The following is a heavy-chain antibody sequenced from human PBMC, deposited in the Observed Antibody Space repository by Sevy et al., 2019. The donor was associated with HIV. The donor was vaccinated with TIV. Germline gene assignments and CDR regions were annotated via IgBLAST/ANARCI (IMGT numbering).Heavy chain of an antibody. D-gene: IGHD3-22*01. CDR1: GFTFSSYY. CDR3: ARPRYLSYYYDRGLGAFDI. Sequence: GGSVRLSCAASGFTFSSYYMNWVRQAPGKGLEWVANIKQDGSEKYYVDSVKGRFTISRDNAKNSLYLQRNSLRAEDTAVYYCARPRYLSYYYDRGLGAFDIWGQGTMVTVSS. CDR2: IKQDGSEK. J-gene: IGHJ3*02. V-gene: IGHV3-7*01.